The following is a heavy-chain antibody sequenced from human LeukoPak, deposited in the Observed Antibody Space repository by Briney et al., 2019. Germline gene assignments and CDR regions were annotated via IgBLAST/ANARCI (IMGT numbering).Heavy chain of an antibody. CDR1: GSTFSNAW. CDR2: IKSKTDGGTT. V-gene: IGHV3-15*01. CDR3: TTGGTYSYYNFWSGYYNSDYYYGMDV. J-gene: IGHJ6*02. Sequence: GGSLRLSCAASGSTFSNAWMSWVRQAPGKGLEWVGRIKSKTDGGTTDYAAPVKVRFTISRDDSKNTLYLQMNSLKTEDTAVYYCTTGGTYSYYNFWSGYYNSDYYYGMDVWGQGTTVTVSS. D-gene: IGHD3-3*01.